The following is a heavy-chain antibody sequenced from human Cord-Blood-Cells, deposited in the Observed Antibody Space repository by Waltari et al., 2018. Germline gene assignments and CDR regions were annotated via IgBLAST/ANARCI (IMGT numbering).Heavy chain of an antibody. Sequence: QVQLQESGPGLVQPSATLSLTCAVSGYSISSGYYWCWIRQPPGKGLEWIGSIYHSGSTYYNPSLKSRVTISVDTSKNQFSLKLSSVTAADTAVYYCARVIGSSSWYDYWGQGTLVTVSS. D-gene: IGHD6-13*01. CDR2: IYHSGST. CDR3: ARVIGSSSWYDY. J-gene: IGHJ4*02. CDR1: GYSISSGYY. V-gene: IGHV4-38-2*01.